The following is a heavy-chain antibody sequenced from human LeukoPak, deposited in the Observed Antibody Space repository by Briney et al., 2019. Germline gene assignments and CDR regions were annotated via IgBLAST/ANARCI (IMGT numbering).Heavy chain of an antibody. CDR2: IYHSGST. CDR3: ARGEIEEAAGTYYYYYYMDV. Sequence: SGTLSPTCAVSGGSISSSNWWSWVRQPPGRGLEWIGEIYHSGSTTYNTSFKSRFTISVDKSKDQFSLKLSSVTAADTAVYYCARGEIEEAAGTYYYYYYMDVWGKGTTVTISS. CDR1: GGSISSSNW. J-gene: IGHJ6*03. V-gene: IGHV4-4*02. D-gene: IGHD6-13*01.